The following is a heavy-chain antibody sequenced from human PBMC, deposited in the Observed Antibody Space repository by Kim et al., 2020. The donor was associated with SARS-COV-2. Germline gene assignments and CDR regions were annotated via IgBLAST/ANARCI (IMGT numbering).Heavy chain of an antibody. CDR1: GFTFGDYA. V-gene: IGHV3-49*04. CDR3: TRDSSTVTHRFDY. D-gene: IGHD4-17*01. Sequence: GGSLRLSCTASGFTFGDYAMSWVRQAPGKGLEWVGFIRSKAYGGTTDYAASVKGRFTISRDDSKNIAYLQMNSLKTEDTAVYYCTRDSSTVTHRFDYWGQGTLVTVSS. CDR2: IRSKAYGGTT. J-gene: IGHJ4*02.